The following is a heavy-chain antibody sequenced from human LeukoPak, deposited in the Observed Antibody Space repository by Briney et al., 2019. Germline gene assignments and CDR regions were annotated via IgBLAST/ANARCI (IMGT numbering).Heavy chain of an antibody. CDR1: GFTFRSYA. J-gene: IGHJ4*02. CDR2: ITTGGDT. Sequence: GGSLRLSCEASGFTFRSYAMSWVRQAPGKGLEWVSVITTGGDTYYADSVKGRFTISRDNSKNTLYLQLNSLRADDTAVYYCTPHLWGGTYPYYLAYWGLGTLVTVSS. V-gene: IGHV3-23*01. D-gene: IGHD1-26*01. CDR3: TPHLWGGTYPYYLAY.